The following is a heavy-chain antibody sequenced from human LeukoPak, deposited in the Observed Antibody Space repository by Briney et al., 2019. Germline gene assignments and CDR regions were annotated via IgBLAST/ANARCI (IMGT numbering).Heavy chain of an antibody. D-gene: IGHD2/OR15-2a*01. J-gene: IGHJ3*02. V-gene: IGHV5-51*01. CDR2: VYPGGSDT. Sequence: GESLKIACQGSGDSFTSCWIGCVRHMTGKDLEWRGIVYPGGSDTRYSPSFQGHVTISADKSISTAYLQWSSLKASDTAMYYCARGVPTTLYDAFDIWGQGTVVTVSS. CDR3: ARGVPTTLYDAFDI. CDR1: GDSFTSCW.